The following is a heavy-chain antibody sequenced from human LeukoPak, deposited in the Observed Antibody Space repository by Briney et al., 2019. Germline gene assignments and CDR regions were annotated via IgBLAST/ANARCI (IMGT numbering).Heavy chain of an antibody. D-gene: IGHD2-21*02. CDR2: ISAYNGNT. J-gene: IGHJ4*02. CDR3: ARDLFSSGIVVVTAILGY. V-gene: IGHV1-18*01. Sequence: ASVKVSCKASGYTFTSYGISWVRQAPGQGLEWMGWISAYNGNTNYAQKLQGRVTMATDTSTSTAYMELRSLGSDDTAVYYCARDLFSSGIVVVTAILGYWGQGTLVTVSS. CDR1: GYTFTSYG.